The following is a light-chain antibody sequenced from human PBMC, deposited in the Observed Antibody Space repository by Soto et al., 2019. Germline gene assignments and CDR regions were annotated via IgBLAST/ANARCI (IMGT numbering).Light chain of an antibody. CDR2: EAS. CDR3: QQSYSTPPWT. V-gene: IGKV1-27*01. Sequence: DIQVTQTPSTRSASVGDRVTMTCRASQGIRHYLAWYQQKPGKVPKLLIYEASNLQSGVPSRFRGGGSGTEFTLTISSLQPEDFATYFCQQSYSTPPWTFGQGTKVDIK. J-gene: IGKJ1*01. CDR1: QGIRHY.